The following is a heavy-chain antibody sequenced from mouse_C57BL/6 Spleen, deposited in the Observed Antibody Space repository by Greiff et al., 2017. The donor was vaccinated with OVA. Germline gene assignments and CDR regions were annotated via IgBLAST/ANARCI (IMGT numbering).Heavy chain of an antibody. V-gene: IGHV1-66*01. J-gene: IGHJ4*01. CDR1: GYSFTSYY. CDR3: AREGESIYAMDY. Sequence: QVQLKESGPELVKPGASVKISCKASGYSFTSYYIHWVKQRPGQGLEWIGWIYPGSGNTKYNEKFKGKATLTADTSSSTAYMQLSSLTSEDSAVYYCAREGESIYAMDYWGQGTSVTVSS. D-gene: IGHD2-10*02. CDR2: IYPGSGNT.